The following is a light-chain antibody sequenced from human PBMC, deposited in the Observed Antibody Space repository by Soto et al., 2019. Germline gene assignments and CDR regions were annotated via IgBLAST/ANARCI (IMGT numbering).Light chain of an antibody. Sequence: EIVMTQSPATLSVSPGERATLSCRASQSVSSNLAWYQQKPGQAHRLLICGASTRATGIPARFSGSRSGTEFTLTISSLQSEDFAVYYCQQYNNWPFPSWTFGQGTKVEIK. CDR3: QQYNNWPFPSWT. J-gene: IGKJ1*01. CDR1: QSVSSN. V-gene: IGKV3-15*01. CDR2: GAS.